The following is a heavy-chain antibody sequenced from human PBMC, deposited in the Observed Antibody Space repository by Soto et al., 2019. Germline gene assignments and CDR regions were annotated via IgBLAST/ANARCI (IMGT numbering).Heavy chain of an antibody. J-gene: IGHJ4*02. CDR1: GGTFNSYG. V-gene: IGHV1-69*06. CDR2: IIPLYGTV. D-gene: IGHD3-10*01. Sequence: QAHLAQSGAEVKKPGSSVTVSCKASGGTFNSYGISWVRQAPGQGLDWMGVIIPLYGTVNYAQKFQGRVSITADKSTSTASMDLNSLRSDDTAVYYCARVRVIRGVIPSHFGRWGQGTQVTVPS. CDR3: ARVRVIRGVIPSHFGR.